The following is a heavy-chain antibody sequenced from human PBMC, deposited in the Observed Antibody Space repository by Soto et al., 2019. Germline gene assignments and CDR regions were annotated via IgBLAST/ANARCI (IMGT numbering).Heavy chain of an antibody. D-gene: IGHD3-10*01. CDR2: ISGSGGST. CDR1: GLTFSSYA. J-gene: IGHJ6*02. V-gene: IGHV3-23*01. CDR3: AKWRGQFHYYGMDV. Sequence: GGSLRLSCAASGLTFSSYAMSWVRQAPGKGLEWVSAISGSGGSTYYADSVKGRFTISRDNSKNTLYLQMNSLRAEDTAVYYCAKWRGQFHYYGMDVWGQGTTVTVS.